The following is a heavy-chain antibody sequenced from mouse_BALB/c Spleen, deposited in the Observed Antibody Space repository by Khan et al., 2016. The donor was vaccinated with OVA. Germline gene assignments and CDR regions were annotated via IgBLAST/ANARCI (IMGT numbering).Heavy chain of an antibody. CDR1: GYTFTSYV. CDR2: IYPFNDDT. CDR3: APVGTYYVSFAY. D-gene: IGHD1-1*01. J-gene: IGHJ3*01. V-gene: IGHV1S136*01. Sequence: VQLQQSGPELVKPGASVKMSCKAAGYTFTSYVMHWVKQKPGLGLEWIGYIYPFNDDTKYNEKFIGKATLTSDKSSSPAYMELSSLTSEDSAGFYCAPVGTYYVSFAYWGQGTLVTVSA.